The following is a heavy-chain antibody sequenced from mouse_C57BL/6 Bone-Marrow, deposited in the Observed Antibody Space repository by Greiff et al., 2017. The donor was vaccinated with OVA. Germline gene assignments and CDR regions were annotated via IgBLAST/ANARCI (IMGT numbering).Heavy chain of an antibody. CDR1: GYTFTSYG. D-gene: IGHD2-2*01. CDR3: ARKGNGYDPYYFDY. V-gene: IGHV1-81*01. Sequence: QVQLKQSGAELARPGASVKLSCKASGYTFTSYGISWVKQRTGQGLEWIGEIYPRSGNTYYNEKFKGKATLTADKSSSTAYMELRSLTSEDSAVYFCARKGNGYDPYYFDYWGQGTTLTVSS. J-gene: IGHJ2*01. CDR2: IYPRSGNT.